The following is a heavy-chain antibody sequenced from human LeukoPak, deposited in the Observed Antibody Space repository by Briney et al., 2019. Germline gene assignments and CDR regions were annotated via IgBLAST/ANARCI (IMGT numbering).Heavy chain of an antibody. Sequence: PGGSLRLSCAVSGFTFSNFWMSWVRQAPGRGLEWVANIHPEGNEKYHVESVKGRFTISRDNAKNSLYLQMNSLRAEDTAVYYCARDVARYFDWLFPDWFDPWGQGTLVAVSS. CDR3: ARDVARYFDWLFPDWFDP. D-gene: IGHD3-9*01. CDR2: IHPEGNEK. J-gene: IGHJ5*02. V-gene: IGHV3-7*01. CDR1: GFTFSNFW.